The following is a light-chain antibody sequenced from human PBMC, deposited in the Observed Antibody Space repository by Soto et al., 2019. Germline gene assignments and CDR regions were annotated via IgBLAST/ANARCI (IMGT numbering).Light chain of an antibody. CDR3: QQLNSYPQT. CDR1: QGISSY. J-gene: IGKJ2*01. V-gene: IGKV1-9*01. Sequence: DIQLTQSPSFLSASVGDRVTITCRASQGISSYLAWYQQKPGKAPKLLIYAASTLQSGVPSRFSGSGSGTEFTLTISSLQPEDFATYYCQQLNSYPQTFGQGTKL. CDR2: AAS.